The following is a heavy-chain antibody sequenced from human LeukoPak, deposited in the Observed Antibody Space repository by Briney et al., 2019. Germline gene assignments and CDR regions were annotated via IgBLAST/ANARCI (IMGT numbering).Heavy chain of an antibody. CDR3: ARHVGYGGNLGVTFDY. CDR1: GYSFTSYW. V-gene: IGHV5-51*01. Sequence: PGESLKISCKGSGYSFTSYWIGWVRQMPGKGLEWMGIIYPGDSGTRYSPSFQGQDTISADKSISTAYLQWSSLKASDTAMYYCARHVGYGGNLGVTFDYWGQGTLVTVSS. CDR2: IYPGDSGT. J-gene: IGHJ4*02. D-gene: IGHD4-23*01.